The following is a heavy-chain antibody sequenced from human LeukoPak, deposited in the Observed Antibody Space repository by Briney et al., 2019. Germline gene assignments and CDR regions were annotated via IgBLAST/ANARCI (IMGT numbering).Heavy chain of an antibody. CDR2: INHSGST. CDR1: GGSFSDYY. CDR3: ARVRYYYDSSGYTRGSYFDY. Sequence: PSETLSLTCAVYGGSFSDYYWSWIRQPPGKGLEWIGEINHSGSTNYNPSLKSRVTISVDTSKNQFSLKLSSVTAADTAVYYCARVRYYYDSSGYTRGSYFDYWGQGTLVTVSS. D-gene: IGHD3-22*01. J-gene: IGHJ4*02. V-gene: IGHV4-34*01.